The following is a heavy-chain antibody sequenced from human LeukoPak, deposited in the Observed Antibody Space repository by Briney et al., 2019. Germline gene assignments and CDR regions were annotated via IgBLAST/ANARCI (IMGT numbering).Heavy chain of an antibody. CDR2: IEQDGSEI. CDR1: GFTFSSYW. Sequence: GGSLRLSCIASGFTFSSYWMSWVRQAPGKVPEWVANIEQDGSEIYYVDSVKGRFTISRDNARNSLYLQMNSLRAEDTAVYYCVRDKIVGATNLDYWGQGTLVTVSS. D-gene: IGHD1-26*01. V-gene: IGHV3-7*01. CDR3: VRDKIVGATNLDY. J-gene: IGHJ4*02.